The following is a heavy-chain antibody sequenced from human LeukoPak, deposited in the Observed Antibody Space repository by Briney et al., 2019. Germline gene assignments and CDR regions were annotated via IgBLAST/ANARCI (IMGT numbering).Heavy chain of an antibody. V-gene: IGHV4-61*02. J-gene: IGHJ4*02. D-gene: IGHD2-2*01. CDR1: GGSMSSSTDY. CDR2: IYTSGYN. Sequence: SETLSLTCTVSGGSMSSSTDYWSWFRQPAGKGLEWIGRIYTSGYNNYNPSLKSRVTISRDTSKNQFSLEMSSVTAADTAVYYCARESPSKYVFDYWGQGILVTVSS. CDR3: ARESPSKYVFDY.